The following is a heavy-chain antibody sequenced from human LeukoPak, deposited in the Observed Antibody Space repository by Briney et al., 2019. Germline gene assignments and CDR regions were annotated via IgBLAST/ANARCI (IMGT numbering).Heavy chain of an antibody. J-gene: IGHJ6*02. CDR3: ARHPGGVVGASFYYGMDV. V-gene: IGHV4-59*08. Sequence: SETLSLTCTLSVGSISSYYWSWIRQPPGKGLEWIGYIYYSGSTNYTPSLKSRVTISVDTSKNQFSLKLSSVTAADTAVYYCARHPGGVVGASFYYGMDVWGQGTTVTVSS. CDR2: IYYSGST. CDR1: VGSISSYY. D-gene: IGHD2-15*01.